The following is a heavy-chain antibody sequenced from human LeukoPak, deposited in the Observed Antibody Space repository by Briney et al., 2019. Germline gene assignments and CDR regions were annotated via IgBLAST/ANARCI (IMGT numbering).Heavy chain of an antibody. Sequence: PGGSLRLSCAASGFTFSSYSMNWVRQAPGKGLEWVSYISSSGSTIYYADSVKGRFTISRDNAKNSLYLQMNSLRAEDTAVYYCAREGPHYDFWSGYQEYYYYMDVWGKGTTVTVSS. CDR2: ISSSGSTI. D-gene: IGHD3-3*01. V-gene: IGHV3-48*04. CDR3: AREGPHYDFWSGYQEYYYYMDV. CDR1: GFTFSSYS. J-gene: IGHJ6*03.